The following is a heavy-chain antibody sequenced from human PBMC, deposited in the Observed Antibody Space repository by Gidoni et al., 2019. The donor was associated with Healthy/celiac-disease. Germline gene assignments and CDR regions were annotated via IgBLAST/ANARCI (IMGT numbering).Heavy chain of an antibody. D-gene: IGHD3-22*01. V-gene: IGHV1-69*01. Sequence: QVQLVQSGAEVKKPGSSVKVSCKAYGGTFSSYAISWVRQAPGQGLEWMGGIIPIFVTANYAQKFHGRVTITADESTSTAYMELSSLRSEDTAVYYCASEGSDSSGYYHAFDIWGQGTMVTVSS. CDR2: IIPIFVTA. CDR1: GGTFSSYA. J-gene: IGHJ3*02. CDR3: ASEGSDSSGYYHAFDI.